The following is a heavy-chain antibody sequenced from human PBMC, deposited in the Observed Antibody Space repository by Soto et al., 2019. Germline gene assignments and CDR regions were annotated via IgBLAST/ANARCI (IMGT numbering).Heavy chain of an antibody. CDR2: SSANNGNT. D-gene: IGHD1-26*01. CDR3: ARDRGSYALDY. J-gene: IGHJ4*02. V-gene: IGHV1-18*01. CDR1: GYTFTSYG. Sequence: QVQLVQSGAEVKKPGASVKVSCKASGYTFTSYGISWVRQAPGQGLEWMGWSSANNGNTNYAQKLQGRVTMTTDTSTRTAYMKLRSLRSDDTTVYYCARDRGSYALDYWGQGTLVTVSS.